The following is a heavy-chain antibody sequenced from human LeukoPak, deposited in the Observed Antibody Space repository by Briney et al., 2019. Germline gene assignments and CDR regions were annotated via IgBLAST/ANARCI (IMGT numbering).Heavy chain of an antibody. CDR3: ATNWGYSSGWFDY. D-gene: IGHD6-19*01. J-gene: IGHJ4*02. CDR1: GGSISSGSYY. CDR2: IYSSGST. V-gene: IGHV4-61*02. Sequence: SETLSLTCTVSGGSISSGSYYWSWIRQPAGKGLEWIGRIYSSGSTNYNPSLKSRVTISVDTSKNQFSLKLSSVTAADTAVYYCATNWGYSSGWFDYWGQGTLVTVSS.